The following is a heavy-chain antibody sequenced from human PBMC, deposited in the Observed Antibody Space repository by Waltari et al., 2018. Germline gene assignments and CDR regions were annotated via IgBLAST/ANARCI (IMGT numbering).Heavy chain of an antibody. CDR2: IKQDGSEK. Sequence: EVQLVESGGGLVQPGGSLRLSCAASGFTFSSYWMSWVRQAPGKGLEWVANIKQDGSEKYYVDSVKGRFTISRDNAKNSLYLQMNSLRAEDTAVYYCARDKGLTLEWLLYRIDYFDYWGQGTLVTVSS. CDR1: GFTFSSYW. CDR3: ARDKGLTLEWLLYRIDYFDY. J-gene: IGHJ4*02. D-gene: IGHD3-3*01. V-gene: IGHV3-7*01.